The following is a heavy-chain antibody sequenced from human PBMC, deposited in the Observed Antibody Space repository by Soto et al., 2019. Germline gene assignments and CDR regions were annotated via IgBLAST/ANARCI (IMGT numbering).Heavy chain of an antibody. Sequence: SVKVSCKASGGTFSSYTISWVRQAPGQGLEWMGRIIPILGIANYAQKFQGRVTITADKSTSTAYMELSSLRSEDTAVYYCARALGIAVADDAFDIWGQGTMVTVSS. V-gene: IGHV1-69*02. CDR2: IIPILGIA. D-gene: IGHD6-19*01. CDR1: GGTFSSYT. CDR3: ARALGIAVADDAFDI. J-gene: IGHJ3*02.